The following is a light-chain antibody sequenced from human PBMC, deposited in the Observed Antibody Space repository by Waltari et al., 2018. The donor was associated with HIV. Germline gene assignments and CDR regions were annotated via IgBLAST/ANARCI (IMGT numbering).Light chain of an antibody. CDR1: SSDVGGYNY. CDR3: SSYTSSSIVI. V-gene: IGLV2-14*03. J-gene: IGLJ2*01. Sequence: HSALTQPASVSGSPGQSITIPCTGTSSDVGGYNYVSWYRLHPGEVPKLMIFDVNTRPSGVSNRFSGSKSGNTASLTISGLQVEDEADYYCSSYTSSSIVIFGGGTKVTVL. CDR2: DVN.